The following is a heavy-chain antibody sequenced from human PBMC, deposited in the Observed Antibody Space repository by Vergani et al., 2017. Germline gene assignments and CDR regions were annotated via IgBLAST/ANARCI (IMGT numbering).Heavy chain of an antibody. J-gene: IGHJ4*02. D-gene: IGHD3-10*01. CDR2: IYYSGST. V-gene: IGHV4-39*01. CDR1: GGSISSSSYY. CDR3: ARLTYYKDYFDY. Sequence: QLQLQESGPGLVKPSETLSLTCTVSGGSISSSSYYLGWLRHPPGKGVEWIGSIYYSGSTYYNPALKSRVTISVDTSKNAFALQLSSVTAADTAGYYCARLTYYKDYFDYWGQGTLVTVSS.